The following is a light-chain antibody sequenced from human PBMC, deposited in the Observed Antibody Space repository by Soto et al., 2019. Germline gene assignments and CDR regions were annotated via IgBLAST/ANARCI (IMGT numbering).Light chain of an antibody. CDR1: RSVLFGSNNLNY. CDR2: WAS. Sequence: DLVMTQSPDSLAVSLGERATVNCTSSRSVLFGSNNLNYLAWYQQKPGQPPKLLIYWASTRESGVPDRFSGSGSGTAFTLTISSLQSEDFAVYYCQQYNNWPPWTFGQGTKVEIK. J-gene: IGKJ1*01. CDR3: QQYNNWPPWT. V-gene: IGKV4-1*01.